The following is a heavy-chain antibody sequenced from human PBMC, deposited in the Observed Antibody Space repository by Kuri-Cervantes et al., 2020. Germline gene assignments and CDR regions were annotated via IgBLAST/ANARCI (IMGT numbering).Heavy chain of an antibody. CDR1: GFTFSSYG. Sequence: LTCAASGFTFSSYGMHWVRQAPGKGLEWVAVISYDGSNKYYADSVKGRYTISRDNSKNTLYLQMNSLRAEDTAVYYCARSKPFGESYFDNWGQGTLVTVSS. CDR2: ISYDGSNK. J-gene: IGHJ4*02. D-gene: IGHD3-10*01. V-gene: IGHV3-30*03. CDR3: ARSKPFGESYFDN.